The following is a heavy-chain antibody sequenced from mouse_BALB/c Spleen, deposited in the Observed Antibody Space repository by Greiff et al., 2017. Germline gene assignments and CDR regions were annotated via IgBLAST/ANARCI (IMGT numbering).Heavy chain of an antibody. V-gene: IGHV1-14*01. J-gene: IGHJ4*01. CDR3: ARPPLYGEAYYYAMDY. CDR1: GYTFTSYV. Sequence: EVKLVESGPELVKPGASVKMSCKASGYTFTSYVMHWVKQKPGQGLEWIGYINPYNDGTKYNEKFKGKATLTSDKSSSTAYMELSSLTSEDSAVYYCARPPLYGEAYYYAMDYWGQGTSVTVSS. D-gene: IGHD1-1*01. CDR2: INPYNDGT.